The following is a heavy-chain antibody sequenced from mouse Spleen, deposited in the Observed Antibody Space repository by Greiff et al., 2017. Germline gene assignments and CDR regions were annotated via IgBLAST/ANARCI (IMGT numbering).Heavy chain of an antibody. J-gene: IGHJ3*01. V-gene: IGHV2-2*01. Sequence: QVQLKESGPGLVQPSQSLSITCTVSGFSLTSYGVHWVRQSPGKGLEWLGVIWSGGSTDYNAAFISRLSISKDNSKSQVFFKMNSLQADDTAIYYCARNLGVWAWFAYWGQGTLVTVSA. CDR2: IWSGGST. D-gene: IGHD3-3*01. CDR3: ARNLGVWAWFAY. CDR1: GFSLTSYG.